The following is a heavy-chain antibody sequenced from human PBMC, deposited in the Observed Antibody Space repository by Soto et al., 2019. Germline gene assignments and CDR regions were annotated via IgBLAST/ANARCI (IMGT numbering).Heavy chain of an antibody. CDR3: ARAPKYYYDSSGYTTFDY. J-gene: IGHJ4*02. V-gene: IGHV4-59*01. D-gene: IGHD3-22*01. CDR1: GGSISSYY. CDR2: IYYSGST. Sequence: QVQLQESGPGLVKPSETLSLTCTVSGGSISSYYWSWIRQPPGKGLEWIGYIYYSGSTNYNPSLKRRVTISVDTSKNQFSLKLSSVTAADTAVYYCARAPKYYYDSSGYTTFDYWGQGTLVTVSS.